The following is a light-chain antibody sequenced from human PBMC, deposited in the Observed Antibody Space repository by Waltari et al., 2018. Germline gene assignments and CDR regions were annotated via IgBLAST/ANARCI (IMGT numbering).Light chain of an antibody. CDR1: TSDVGSYNL. Sequence: QSALPQPASVSGSPGPSFTISCPGPTSDVGSYNLVSWYQQHPGKAPKLMIYEGSKRPSGVSNRFSGSKSGNTASLTISGLQAEDEADYYCCSYAGSSTWVFGGGTKLTVL. CDR2: EGS. J-gene: IGLJ3*02. CDR3: CSYAGSSTWV. V-gene: IGLV2-23*01.